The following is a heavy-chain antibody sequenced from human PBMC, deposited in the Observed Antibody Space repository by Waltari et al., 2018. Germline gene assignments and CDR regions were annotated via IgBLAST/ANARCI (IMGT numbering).Heavy chain of an antibody. Sequence: EVRLVESGGGLVQPGGSLRLSCEASGFTFGAYYMSWVRQAPGRGLGWVANIKQNGGETFYVDSVKGRFTSSRDNDKKFMYLEMKSLRVEDTATYYCARFGFAGVVGYFDNWGQGTRVAVSS. CDR2: IKQNGGET. J-gene: IGHJ4*02. CDR3: ARFGFAGVVGYFDN. CDR1: GFTFGAYY. V-gene: IGHV3-7*03. D-gene: IGHD3-16*02.